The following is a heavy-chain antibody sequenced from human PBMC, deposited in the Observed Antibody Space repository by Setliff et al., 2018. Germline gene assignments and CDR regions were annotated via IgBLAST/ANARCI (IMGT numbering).Heavy chain of an antibody. CDR2: IIPMFGTT. Sequence: SVKVSCKTSGFRFTNFGFSWVRQAPGQGLEWMGGIIPMFGTTNYAQRFRGRVTITADESTTTAYLELSSLRSEDTAVYYCARVRDCSGGICHRGFHHYMDVWG. J-gene: IGHJ6*03. CDR1: GFRFTNFG. V-gene: IGHV1-69*13. CDR3: ARVRDCSGGICHRGFHHYMDV. D-gene: IGHD2-15*01.